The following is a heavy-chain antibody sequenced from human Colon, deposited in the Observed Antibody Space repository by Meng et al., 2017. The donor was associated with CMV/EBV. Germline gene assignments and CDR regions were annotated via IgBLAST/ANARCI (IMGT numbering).Heavy chain of an antibody. V-gene: IGHV1-2*02. CDR2: IRSDGSAT. Sequence: QGELLQSGGGVKEPGASVKVSCKTSGYTFSDYYMHWVRQAPGQGLEWMGWIRSDGSATNYAQKFRGRVTMTRDASVSTAYMELSGLTSDDTAVYFCVRSSGWSLFDYWGPGALVTVSS. CDR1: GYTFSDYY. D-gene: IGHD6-19*01. J-gene: IGHJ4*02. CDR3: VRSSGWSLFDY.